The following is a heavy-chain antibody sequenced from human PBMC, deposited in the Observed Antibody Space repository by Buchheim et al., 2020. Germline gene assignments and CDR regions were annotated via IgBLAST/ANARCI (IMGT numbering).Heavy chain of an antibody. Sequence: QLQLQESGPGLVKPSETLSLTCTVSGGSISSSSNYWGWIRQSPGKGLEWIGSIEYSGRTAYNPSLKSRVTISADTPKNLFSLRLSSVTAADMAVYYCAGYTERTMFDYWGQGTL. CDR2: IEYSGRT. D-gene: IGHD3-3*01. CDR3: AGYTERTMFDY. V-gene: IGHV4-39*01. J-gene: IGHJ4*02. CDR1: GGSISSSSNY.